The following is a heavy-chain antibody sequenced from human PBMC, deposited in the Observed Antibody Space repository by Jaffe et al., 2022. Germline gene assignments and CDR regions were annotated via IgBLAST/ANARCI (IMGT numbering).Heavy chain of an antibody. CDR1: GFSLSTSGVG. CDR2: IYWNDDK. D-gene: IGHD3-3*01. J-gene: IGHJ6*03. V-gene: IGHV2-5*01. Sequence: QITLKESGPTLVKPTQTLTLTCTFSGFSLSTSGVGVGWIRQPPGKALEWLALIYWNDDKRYSPSLKSRLTITKDTSKNQVVLTMTNMDPVDTATYYCAHSTYYDFWSGYYESEYYYYMDVWGKGTTVTVSS. CDR3: AHSTYYDFWSGYYESEYYYYMDV.